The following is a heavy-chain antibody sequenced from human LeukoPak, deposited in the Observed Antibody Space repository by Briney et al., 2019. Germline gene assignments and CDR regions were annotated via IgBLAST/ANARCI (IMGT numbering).Heavy chain of an antibody. D-gene: IGHD1-1*01. J-gene: IGHJ5*02. V-gene: IGHV4-34*01. CDR3: AGRGNWNWFDP. CDR1: GGSFSGYY. Sequence: SETLSLTCAVYGGSFSGYYWSWIRQPPGKGLEWIGEINHSGSTNYNPSLKSRVTISVDTPKNQFSLKLSSVTAADTAVYYCAGRGNWNWFDPWGQGTLVTVSS. CDR2: INHSGST.